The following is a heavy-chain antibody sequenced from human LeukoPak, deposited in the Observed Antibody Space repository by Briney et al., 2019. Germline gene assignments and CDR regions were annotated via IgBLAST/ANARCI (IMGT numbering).Heavy chain of an antibody. CDR3: ARTGYGSGSDDFDF. Sequence: ASVKVSCKXSGYTFTRYGVSWVRQAPGQGLEWMGWISPHNGNRDYAQKFKDRVTMTTGTSTNTVYLELRSLRPDDTAMYYCARTGYGSGSDDFDFWGQGTLVTVSS. V-gene: IGHV1-18*01. D-gene: IGHD3-10*01. J-gene: IGHJ4*02. CDR1: GYTFTRYG. CDR2: ISPHNGNR.